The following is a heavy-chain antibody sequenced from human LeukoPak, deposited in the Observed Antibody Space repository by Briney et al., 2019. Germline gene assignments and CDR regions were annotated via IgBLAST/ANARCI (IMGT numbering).Heavy chain of an antibody. Sequence: GASVKVSCKASGYTFNGYYIHLVRQAPGQGLEWMGWINPNSGVTKYAQQFQGRVTMTWDTSVSTAYMELYRLTSDDTAMYYCARFGVVTNDAFDIWGQGTMVTISS. V-gene: IGHV1-2*02. CDR3: ARFGVVTNDAFDI. D-gene: IGHD3-3*01. CDR1: GYTFNGYY. CDR2: INPNSGVT. J-gene: IGHJ3*02.